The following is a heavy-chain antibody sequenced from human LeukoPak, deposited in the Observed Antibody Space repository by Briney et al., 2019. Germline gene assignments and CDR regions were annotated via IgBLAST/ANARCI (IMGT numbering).Heavy chain of an antibody. D-gene: IGHD3-22*01. CDR1: GFTFSTYW. CDR3: ARANYYDSSGYNFFDN. Sequence: GGSLRLSCAASGFTFSTYWMHWVRQAPGKGLVWVSRINRDASSIAYADSVQGRFTISRDNAKNTLYLQMNNLRAEDTAVYYCARANYYDSSGYNFFDNWGRGTLVTVSS. V-gene: IGHV3-74*01. CDR2: INRDASSI. J-gene: IGHJ4*02.